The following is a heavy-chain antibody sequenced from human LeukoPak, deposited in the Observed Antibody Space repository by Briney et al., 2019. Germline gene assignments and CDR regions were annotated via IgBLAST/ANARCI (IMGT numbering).Heavy chain of an antibody. Sequence: PGGSLRLSCAASGFTVSSNYMSWVRQAPGKGLEWVSVIYSGGSTYYADSVKGRFTFSRDNSKNTLYLQMNSLRAEDTAVYYCARDFDYGAFDIWGQGTMVTVSS. CDR3: ARDFDYGAFDI. CDR1: GFTVSSNY. D-gene: IGHD4-17*01. V-gene: IGHV3-66*01. J-gene: IGHJ3*02. CDR2: IYSGGST.